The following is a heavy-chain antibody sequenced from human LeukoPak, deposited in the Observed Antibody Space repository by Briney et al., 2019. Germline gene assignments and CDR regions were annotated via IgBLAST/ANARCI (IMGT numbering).Heavy chain of an antibody. Sequence: SETLSLTCAVSGYSISSGYYWGWIRQPPGKGLEWIGSIYHSGSTYYNPSLKSRLTISVDTSKDPFSLKLSSVTAADTAVYYCARGRRDIVVVPAPTPPDYWGQGTLVTVSS. D-gene: IGHD2-2*02. CDR2: IYHSGST. V-gene: IGHV4-38-2*01. CDR3: ARGRRDIVVVPAPTPPDY. CDR1: GYSISSGYY. J-gene: IGHJ4*02.